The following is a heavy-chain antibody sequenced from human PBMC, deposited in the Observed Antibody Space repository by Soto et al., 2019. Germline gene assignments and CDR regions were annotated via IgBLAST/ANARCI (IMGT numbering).Heavy chain of an antibody. D-gene: IGHD3-16*01. CDR1: GCAISSYS. CDR2: IYYSGST. Sequence: SETLSLTCTVSGCAISSYSWSWIRQPPGKGLEWIGYIYYSGSTNYNPSLKSRVTISVDTSKNQFSLKLSSVTAADTAVYYCARVGGGAFDIWGQGTMVT. J-gene: IGHJ3*02. CDR3: ARVGGGAFDI. V-gene: IGHV4-59*01.